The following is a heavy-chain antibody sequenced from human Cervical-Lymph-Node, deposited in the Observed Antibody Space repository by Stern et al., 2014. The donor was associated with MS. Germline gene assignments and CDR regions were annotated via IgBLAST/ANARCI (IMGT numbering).Heavy chain of an antibody. CDR1: GGGSISNYY. Sequence: DQLVESGPGLVKPSETLSLTCTVSGGGSISNYYWSWIRQPPGKGLEWIGYIYSSGSTNYNPSLKSRVTISVDTSKNQFSLKLSSVTAADTAVYYCARGPFGSSFDYWGQGTLVTVSS. D-gene: IGHD6-13*01. J-gene: IGHJ4*02. CDR3: ARGPFGSSFDY. V-gene: IGHV4-59*01. CDR2: IYSSGST.